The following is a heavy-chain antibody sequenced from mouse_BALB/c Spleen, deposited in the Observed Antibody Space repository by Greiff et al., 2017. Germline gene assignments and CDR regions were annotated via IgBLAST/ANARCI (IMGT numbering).Heavy chain of an antibody. CDR3: ARNRYDVGDYAMDY. V-gene: IGHV2-4-1*01. Sequence: VQRVESGPGLVQPSQSLSITCTVSGFSLTSYGVHWVRQSPGKGLEWLGVIWSGGSTDYNAAFISRLSISKDNSKSQVFFKMNSLQADDTAIYYCARNRYDVGDYAMDYWGQGTSVTVSS. CDR2: IWSGGST. J-gene: IGHJ4*01. CDR1: GFSLTSYG. D-gene: IGHD2-14*01.